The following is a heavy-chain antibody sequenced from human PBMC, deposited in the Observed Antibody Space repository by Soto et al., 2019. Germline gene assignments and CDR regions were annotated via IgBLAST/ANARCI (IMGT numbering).Heavy chain of an antibody. CDR3: AKVSRKGAAIDFDY. Sequence: QVQLVQSGAELKKPGASVKVSCKASGYTFSNYDMNWVRQATGQGPEWIGWVNPNNGDTSYAQKFQGRVTLTTDISTTTAYMELTSLRSKDTAIYYCAKVSRKGAAIDFDYWGQGTLITVSS. CDR2: VNPNNGDT. CDR1: GYTFSNYD. V-gene: IGHV1-8*01. J-gene: IGHJ4*02. D-gene: IGHD3-22*01.